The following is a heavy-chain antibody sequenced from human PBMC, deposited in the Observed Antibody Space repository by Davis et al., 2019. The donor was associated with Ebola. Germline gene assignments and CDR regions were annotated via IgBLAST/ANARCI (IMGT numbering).Heavy chain of an antibody. Sequence: PGGSLRLSCAASGFTFGNYGMHWVRQAPGKGLEWVSFIPYDGSNVYYEDAVQGRFSSSRDNSNNTLYLQMNSLRTEDTAVYYCARGITMIVVVPLHWGQGTLVTVSS. V-gene: IGHV3-30*02. CDR3: ARGITMIVVVPLH. J-gene: IGHJ4*02. D-gene: IGHD3-22*01. CDR2: IPYDGSNV. CDR1: GFTFGNYG.